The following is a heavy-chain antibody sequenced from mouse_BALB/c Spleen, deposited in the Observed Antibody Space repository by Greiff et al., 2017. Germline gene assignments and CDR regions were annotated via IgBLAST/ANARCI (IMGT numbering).Heavy chain of an antibody. V-gene: IGHV1-54*01. CDR2: INPGSGGT. Sequence: QVQLQQSGAELVRPGTSVKVSCKASGYAFTNYLIEWVKQRPGQGLEWIGVINPGSGGTNYNEKFKGKATLTADKSSSTAYMQLSSLTSDDSAVYFCARPLYSSYAMDYWGQGTTVTVSS. D-gene: IGHD2-1*01. CDR1: GYAFTNYL. J-gene: IGHJ4*01. CDR3: ARPLYSSYAMDY.